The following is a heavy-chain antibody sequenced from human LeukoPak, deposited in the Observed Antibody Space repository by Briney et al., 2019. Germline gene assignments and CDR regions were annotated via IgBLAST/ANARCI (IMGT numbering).Heavy chain of an antibody. J-gene: IGHJ4*02. Sequence: SETLSLTCAVYGGPFSGYYWSWIRQPPGKGLEWIGEINHSGSTNYNPSLKSRVTISVDTSKNQFSLKLSSVTAADTAVYYCARGRYDYGGNPRARYFDYWGQGTLVTVSS. D-gene: IGHD4-23*01. CDR3: ARGRYDYGGNPRARYFDY. V-gene: IGHV4-34*01. CDR2: INHSGST. CDR1: GGPFSGYY.